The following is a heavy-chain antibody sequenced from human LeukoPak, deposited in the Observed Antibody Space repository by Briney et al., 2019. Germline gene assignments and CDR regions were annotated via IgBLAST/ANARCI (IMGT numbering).Heavy chain of an antibody. V-gene: IGHV3-30*02. CDR3: AKDHFVYGSGSSGDY. D-gene: IGHD3-10*01. CDR1: GFTFGSYG. CDR2: IRYDGSNK. Sequence: GGSLRLSCAASGFTFGSYGMHWIRQAPGKGLEWVAFIRYDGSNKYYADSVKGRFTISRDNSKNTLYLQMNSLRAEDTAVYYCAKDHFVYGSGSSGDYWGQGTLVTVSS. J-gene: IGHJ4*02.